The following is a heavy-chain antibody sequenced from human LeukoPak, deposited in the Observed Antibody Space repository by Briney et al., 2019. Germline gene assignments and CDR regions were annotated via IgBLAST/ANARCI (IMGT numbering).Heavy chain of an antibody. CDR3: ARPKYSSSSYYYYGMDV. Sequence: GGSLRLSCAASGFTFSSYGMYWVRQAPGKGLEWVAVIWYDGSNKYYADSVKGQFTISRDNSKNTLYLQMNSLRAEDTAVYYCARPKYSSSSYYYYGMDVWGQGTTVTVSS. CDR2: IWYDGSNK. CDR1: GFTFSSYG. D-gene: IGHD6-6*01. V-gene: IGHV3-33*01. J-gene: IGHJ6*02.